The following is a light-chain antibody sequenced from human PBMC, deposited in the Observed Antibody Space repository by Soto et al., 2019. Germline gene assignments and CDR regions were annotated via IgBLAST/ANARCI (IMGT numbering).Light chain of an antibody. CDR3: QQFDNSPLYT. V-gene: IGKV3-20*01. CDR1: QSLRSSY. J-gene: IGKJ2*01. CDR2: GAS. Sequence: DIVLTQSPVTLSSSPGERATLSCRASQSLRSSYLAWYQQKPGQAPRLLMYGASNRATGFPDRFSGSGSGTDFTLTISRLEPEDFAVYYCHCQQFDNSPLYTFGQGTKLEIK.